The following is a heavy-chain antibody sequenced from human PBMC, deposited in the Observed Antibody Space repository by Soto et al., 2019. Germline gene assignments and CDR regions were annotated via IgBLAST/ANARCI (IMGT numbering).Heavy chain of an antibody. CDR1: GFTFSSYS. Sequence: GGSLRLSCAASGFTFSSYSMNWVRQAPGKGLEWVSSISSSSYIYYADSVKGRFTISRDNAKNSLYLQMNSLRAEDTAVYYCARDKIAVVGTGDYRGQGTLVTVSS. CDR2: ISSSSYI. J-gene: IGHJ4*02. D-gene: IGHD6-19*01. CDR3: ARDKIAVVGTGDY. V-gene: IGHV3-21*01.